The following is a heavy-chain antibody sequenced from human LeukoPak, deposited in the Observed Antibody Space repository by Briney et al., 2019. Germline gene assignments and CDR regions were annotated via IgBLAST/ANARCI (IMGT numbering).Heavy chain of an antibody. CDR1: GFTFSSYA. J-gene: IGHJ4*02. V-gene: IGHV3-33*08. CDR2: IWYDGSNK. D-gene: IGHD3-22*01. Sequence: HPGGSLRLSCAASGFTFSSYAMNWVRQAPGKGLEWVAVIWYDGSNKYYADSVKGRFTISRDNSKNTLYLQMNSLRAEDTAVYYCARAGYYDSSGYGSDYWGQGTLVTVSS. CDR3: ARAGYYDSSGYGSDY.